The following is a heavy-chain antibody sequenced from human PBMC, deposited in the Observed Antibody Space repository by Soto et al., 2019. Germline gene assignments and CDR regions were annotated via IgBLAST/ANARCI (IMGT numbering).Heavy chain of an antibody. CDR1: GYTFTSYG. Sequence: QVQPVQSGAEVKKPGASVKVSCKASGYTFTSYGISWVRQAPGQGLEWMGWISAYNGNTNYAQKLQGRVTMTTDTSTSTAYMELRSLRSDDTAVYYCARERVVWSGYQSYYYYGMDVWGQGTTVTVSS. J-gene: IGHJ6*02. CDR3: ARERVVWSGYQSYYYYGMDV. CDR2: ISAYNGNT. V-gene: IGHV1-18*01. D-gene: IGHD3-3*01.